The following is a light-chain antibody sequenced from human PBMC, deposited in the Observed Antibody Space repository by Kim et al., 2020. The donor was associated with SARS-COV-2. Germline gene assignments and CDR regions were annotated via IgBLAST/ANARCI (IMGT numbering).Light chain of an antibody. J-gene: IGLJ1*01. Sequence: SRGQTARIPCSGDKLGDRYTSWYQQRPGPSPLLVIYQDTKRPSGIPARFSGSTSGNTATLTITGAQAMDEADYFCQAWDNSALYVFGPGTKVTVL. CDR2: QDT. V-gene: IGLV3-1*01. CDR3: QAWDNSALYV. CDR1: KLGDRY.